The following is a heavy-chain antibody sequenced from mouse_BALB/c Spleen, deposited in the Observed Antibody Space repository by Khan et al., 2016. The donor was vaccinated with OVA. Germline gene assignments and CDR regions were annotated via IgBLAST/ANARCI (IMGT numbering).Heavy chain of an antibody. J-gene: IGHJ2*01. CDR1: GYSFTGYF. CDR3: ARKNGSDFDY. Sequence: VQLKESGPELVKPGASVKISCKASGYSFTGYFMNWVMQSHGKSLEWIGRINPHIGETFYNQKFKGKAILTVDESSSTVHMELRSLASEDSAVYYCARKNGSDFDYWGQGTTPTVSS. D-gene: IGHD1-1*01. CDR2: INPHIGET. V-gene: IGHV1-20*02.